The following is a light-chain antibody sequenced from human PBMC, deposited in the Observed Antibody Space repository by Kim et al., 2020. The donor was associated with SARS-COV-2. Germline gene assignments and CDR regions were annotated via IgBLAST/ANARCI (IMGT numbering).Light chain of an antibody. CDR2: YDS. J-gene: IGLJ2*01. V-gene: IGLV3-21*04. Sequence: SYELTQPPSVSVAPGKTARITCGGNNSGSKSVHWYQQKPGQAPVLVIYYDSDRLSGIPERFSGSNSGNTATLTISRVEAGDEADYYCQVWDSSSDHPVFGGGTQLTVL. CDR1: NSGSKS. CDR3: QVWDSSSDHPV.